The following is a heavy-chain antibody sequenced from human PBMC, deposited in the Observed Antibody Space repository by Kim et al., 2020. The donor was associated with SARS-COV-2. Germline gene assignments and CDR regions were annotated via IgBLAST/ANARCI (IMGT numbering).Heavy chain of an antibody. CDR3: ASMYYDYVWGSYRLYYFDY. D-gene: IGHD3-16*02. J-gene: IGHJ4*02. Sequence: SETLSLTCAVYGGSFSGYYWSWIRQPPGKGLEWIGEINHSGSTNYNPSLKSRVTISVDTSKNQFSLTLSSVTAADTAVYYCASMYYDYVWGSYRLYYFDYWGQGTLVTVSS. V-gene: IGHV4-34*01. CDR2: INHSGST. CDR1: GGSFSGYY.